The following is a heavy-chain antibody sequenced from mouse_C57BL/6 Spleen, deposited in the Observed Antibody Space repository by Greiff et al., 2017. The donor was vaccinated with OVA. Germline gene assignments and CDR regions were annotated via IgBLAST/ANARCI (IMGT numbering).Heavy chain of an antibody. Sequence: EVQLQQSGPELVKPGASVKIPCKASGYTFTDYNMDWVKQSHGKILEWIGDINPNNGGTIYNQKFKGKATLTVDKSSSTAYMELRSLTSEDTAVYYCARRYYGSSGGFAYWGQGTLVTVSA. CDR2: INPNNGGT. CDR3: ARRYYGSSGGFAY. J-gene: IGHJ3*01. D-gene: IGHD1-1*01. CDR1: GYTFTDYN. V-gene: IGHV1-18*01.